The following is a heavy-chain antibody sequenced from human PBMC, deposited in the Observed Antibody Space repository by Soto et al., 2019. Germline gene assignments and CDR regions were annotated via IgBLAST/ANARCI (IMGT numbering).Heavy chain of an antibody. CDR2: ISAYNGNT. V-gene: IGHV1-18*04. CDR1: GYTFTSYG. Sequence: DSVKVSCKASGYTFTSYGISWVRQAPGQGLEWMGWISAYNGNTNYAQKLQGRVTMTTDTSTSTAYMELRSLRSDDTAVYYCARPVYELTYYYYAMDVWGQGTRVTVSS. J-gene: IGHJ6*02. D-gene: IGHD3-9*01. CDR3: ARPVYELTYYYYAMDV.